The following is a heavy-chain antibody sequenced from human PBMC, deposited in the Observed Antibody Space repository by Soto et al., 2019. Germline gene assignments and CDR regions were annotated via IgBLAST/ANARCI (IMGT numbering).Heavy chain of an antibody. CDR1: GGYICSGGYS. CDR2: IYHSGSI. CDR3: ARGQPNHY. V-gene: IGHV4-30-2*01. Sequence: SETLSLTCAVSGGYICSGGYSWSWIRQPPGKGLEWIGYIYHSGSIYYNPSLKSRVTISVDRSKNQFSLKLSSVTAADTAIYYCARGQPNHYWGQGTLVTVSS. D-gene: IGHD6-13*01. J-gene: IGHJ4*02.